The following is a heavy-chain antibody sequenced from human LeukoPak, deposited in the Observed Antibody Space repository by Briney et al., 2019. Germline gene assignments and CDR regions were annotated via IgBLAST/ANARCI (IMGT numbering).Heavy chain of an antibody. CDR3: ASLHRAYYGMDV. V-gene: IGHV3-23*01. CDR1: GFTFSSYA. CDR2: LGGSGDST. J-gene: IGHJ6*02. D-gene: IGHD4-11*01. Sequence: GGSLRLSCAASGFTFSSYAMSWVRQAPGKGLEWVSALGGSGDSTYYADSVKGRFTISRDNFKNTLYLQMNSLRAEDTAVYYCASLHRAYYGMDVWGQGTTVTVSS.